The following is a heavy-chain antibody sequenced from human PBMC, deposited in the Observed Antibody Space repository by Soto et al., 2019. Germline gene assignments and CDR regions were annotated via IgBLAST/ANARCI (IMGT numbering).Heavy chain of an antibody. Sequence: QVQLVQSGAEVKKPGASVKVSCKTSGYTFTRYHISWVRQAPGQGLEWMGWISADNTNTNYAQKFQGRVTMPTDTLTSTAYMELRSLRSDDTAVYYCARDTPPTDYWGQGTLVTVSS. J-gene: IGHJ4*02. V-gene: IGHV1-18*01. CDR3: ARDTPPTDY. CDR1: GYTFTRYH. CDR2: ISADNTNT.